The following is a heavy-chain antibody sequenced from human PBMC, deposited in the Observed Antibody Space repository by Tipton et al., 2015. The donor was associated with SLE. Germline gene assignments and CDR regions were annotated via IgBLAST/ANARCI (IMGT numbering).Heavy chain of an antibody. Sequence: TLSLTCTVSGASISTHYWSWIRQPPGKGLEWIGYISYTGNTNFNPSLKSRVTMSVATSKNQFSLRLTSVTAADTAMYYCARGISARGVIIIYYFDYWGQGTLVTVSS. J-gene: IGHJ4*02. CDR3: ARGISARGVIIIYYFDY. V-gene: IGHV4-59*11. D-gene: IGHD3-10*01. CDR2: ISYTGNT. CDR1: GASISTHY.